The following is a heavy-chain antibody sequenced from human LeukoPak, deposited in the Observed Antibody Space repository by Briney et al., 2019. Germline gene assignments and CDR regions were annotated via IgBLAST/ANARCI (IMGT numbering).Heavy chain of an antibody. Sequence: GGSLRLSCAASGFTFSSYWMSWVRQAPGKGLEWVSGIRGDGVTTYYADSVKGRFTISRDNSKNTLYLQMNSLRAEDTAVYYCAELGITMIGGVWGKGTTVTISS. D-gene: IGHD3-10*02. CDR2: IRGDGVTT. CDR1: GFTFSSYW. V-gene: IGHV3-23*01. J-gene: IGHJ6*04. CDR3: AELGITMIGGV.